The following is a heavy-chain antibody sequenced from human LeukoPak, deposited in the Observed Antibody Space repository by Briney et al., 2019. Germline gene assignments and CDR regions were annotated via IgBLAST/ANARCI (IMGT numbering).Heavy chain of an antibody. CDR1: GYTFTSYD. J-gene: IGHJ6*02. V-gene: IGHV1-8*01. Sequence: ASVKVSCKASGYTFTSYDINWVRQATGQGLEWMGWMNPNSGNTNYAQKFQGRVTMTRNTSISTACMELSSLRSEDTAVYYCARGAPSRYCGSTSCYGYGMDVWGQGTTVTVSS. CDR2: MNPNSGNT. CDR3: ARGAPSRYCGSTSCYGYGMDV. D-gene: IGHD2-2*01.